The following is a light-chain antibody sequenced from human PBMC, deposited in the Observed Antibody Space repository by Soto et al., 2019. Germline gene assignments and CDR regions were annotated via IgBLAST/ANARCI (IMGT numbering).Light chain of an antibody. V-gene: IGLV1-51*01. CDR1: SSNIGNNY. CDR3: GTWDSSLSDVV. CDR2: DND. Sequence: QSVLTQPPSVSAAPGQKVIISCSGSSSNIGNNYVSWYQQLPGTAPKLLIYDNDNRPSGIPDRFSGSKSGASATLGITGLQTGDEADYYCGTWDSSLSDVVFGGGTKLTVL. J-gene: IGLJ2*01.